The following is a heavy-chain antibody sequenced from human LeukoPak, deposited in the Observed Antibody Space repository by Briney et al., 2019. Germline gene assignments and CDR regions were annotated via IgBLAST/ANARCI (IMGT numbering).Heavy chain of an antibody. CDR2: IYYSGST. Sequence: SEALSLTCTVSGGSISSYYWSWIRQPPGKGLEWIGYIYYSGSTNYNPSLKSRVTISVDTSKNQFSLKLSSVTAADTAVYYCARGVEDDYGDYLPYYFDYWGQGTLVTVSS. V-gene: IGHV4-59*01. CDR3: ARGVEDDYGDYLPYYFDY. CDR1: GGSISSYY. D-gene: IGHD4-17*01. J-gene: IGHJ4*02.